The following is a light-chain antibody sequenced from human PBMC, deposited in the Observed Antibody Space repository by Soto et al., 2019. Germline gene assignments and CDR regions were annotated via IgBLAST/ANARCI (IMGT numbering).Light chain of an antibody. CDR3: QQYNDNWPT. CDR1: QSVRTN. V-gene: IGKV3-15*01. Sequence: IVMTQSPATLSVSPGEAVTLACRASQSVRTNLAWYQHKPGQSPRLLIYGASNRATGFPARFSGSGSGTEFTLTISSLQSEDFAFYYCQQYNDNWPTFGQGTKVDIK. J-gene: IGKJ1*01. CDR2: GAS.